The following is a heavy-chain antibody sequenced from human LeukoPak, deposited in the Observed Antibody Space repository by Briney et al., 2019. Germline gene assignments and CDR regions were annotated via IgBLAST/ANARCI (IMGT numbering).Heavy chain of an antibody. CDR2: ITGDSETT. D-gene: IGHD3-3*01. CDR1: GYSFTNFG. J-gene: IGHJ4*02. Sequence: ASVKISCKTSGYSFTNFGITWVRQAPGKGLEWMGWITGDSETTEYAQRFQGRISMTADTFTSTAYMELGSLTSDDTAVYYCARVVVAVFGVMVHSNYFDSWGQGTLITVSS. CDR3: ARVVVAVFGVMVHSNYFDS. V-gene: IGHV1-18*01.